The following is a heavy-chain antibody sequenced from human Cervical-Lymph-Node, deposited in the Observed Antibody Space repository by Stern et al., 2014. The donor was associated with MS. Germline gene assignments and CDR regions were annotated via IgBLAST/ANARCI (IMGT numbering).Heavy chain of an antibody. J-gene: IGHJ2*01. CDR2: FDPEDGET. Sequence: QVQLMQSGAEVKKPGASVKVSCKVSGYTLTELSMHWVRQAPGTGLEWMGGFDPEDGETIYAQKFQGRVTMTEDTSTDTAYMELSSLRSEDTAVYYCAGMVRDDWYFDLWGRGTLVTVSS. CDR1: GYTLTELS. D-gene: IGHD3-10*01. CDR3: AGMVRDDWYFDL. V-gene: IGHV1-24*01.